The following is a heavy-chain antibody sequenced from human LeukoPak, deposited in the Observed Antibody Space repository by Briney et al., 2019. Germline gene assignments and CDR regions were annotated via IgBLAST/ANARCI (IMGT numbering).Heavy chain of an antibody. D-gene: IGHD4-17*01. CDR2: IYSGGST. CDR3: ARVPTTVTPLYYYYGMDV. Sequence: GGSLRLSCAAFGFTVSSNYMSWVRQAPGKGLEWVSVIYSGGSTYYADSVKGRFTISRDNSKNTLYLQMNSLRAEDTAVYYCARVPTTVTPLYYYYGMDVWGQGTTVSVSS. J-gene: IGHJ6*02. V-gene: IGHV3-53*01. CDR1: GFTVSSNY.